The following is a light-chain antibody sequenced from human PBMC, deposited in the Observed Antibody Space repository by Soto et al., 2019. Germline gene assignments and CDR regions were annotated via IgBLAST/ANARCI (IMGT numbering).Light chain of an antibody. Sequence: EIVMTQYPATLSVSPGERATLSCRASQSVSSNLAWYQQKPGQAPRLLLYGASTRATGIPARFSGSGSGTECTRTISSLQSEDFVVYYCQQYTKWPPYTFGQGTNLEIK. V-gene: IGKV3-15*01. CDR2: GAS. J-gene: IGKJ2*01. CDR3: QQYTKWPPYT. CDR1: QSVSSN.